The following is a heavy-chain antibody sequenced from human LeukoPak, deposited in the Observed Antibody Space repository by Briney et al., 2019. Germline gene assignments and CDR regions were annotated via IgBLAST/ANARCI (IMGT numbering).Heavy chain of an antibody. CDR2: IYYSGST. V-gene: IGHV4-59*08. D-gene: IGHD6-19*01. CDR3: ARIVTAVAGTGWFDP. CDR1: GGSISSYY. J-gene: IGHJ5*02. Sequence: SETLSLTCTVSGGSISSYYWSWIRQPPGKGLEWIGYIYYSGSTNYNPSLKSRVTISVDTSKNQFSLKLSSVTAADTAVYYCARIVTAVAGTGWFDPWGQGTLVTVSS.